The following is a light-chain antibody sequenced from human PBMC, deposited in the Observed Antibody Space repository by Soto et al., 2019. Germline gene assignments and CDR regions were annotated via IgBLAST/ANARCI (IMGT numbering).Light chain of an antibody. CDR3: QQYHSFSFT. V-gene: IGKV1-39*01. CDR1: QSISSY. Sequence: DIQMTQSPSSLSASVGDRVTITCRASQSISSYLNWYQQKPGKAPKLLIYAASSLQSGVPSRFSGSGSGTEFTLTISSLQPDDSATYYCQQYHSFSFTFGQGTKVDIK. CDR2: AAS. J-gene: IGKJ2*01.